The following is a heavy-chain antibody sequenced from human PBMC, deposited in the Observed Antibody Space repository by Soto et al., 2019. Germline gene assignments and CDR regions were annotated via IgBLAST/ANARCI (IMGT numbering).Heavy chain of an antibody. Sequence: PGGSLRLSCAASGFTFSSYGMHWVRQAPGKGLEWVAVISYGGSNKYYADSVKGRFTISRDNSKDTLYLQMNSLRAEDTAVYYCAKDPESGDTAMAPEDYWGQGTLVTVSS. V-gene: IGHV3-30*18. J-gene: IGHJ4*02. CDR2: ISYGGSNK. CDR3: AKDPESGDTAMAPEDY. D-gene: IGHD5-18*01. CDR1: GFTFSSYG.